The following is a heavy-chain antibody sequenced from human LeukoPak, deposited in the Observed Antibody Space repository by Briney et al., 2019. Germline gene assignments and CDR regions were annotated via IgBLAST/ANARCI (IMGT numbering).Heavy chain of an antibody. CDR1: GGSISSYY. CDR3: AREFRWGSSSPHPYPSSPYYYYYMDV. CDR2: IYYSGST. V-gene: IGHV4-59*01. J-gene: IGHJ6*03. D-gene: IGHD6-6*01. Sequence: PSETLSLTCTVSGGSISSYYWSWIRQPPGKGLEWIGYIYYSGSTNYNPSLKSRVTISVDTSKNQFSLKLSSVTAADTAVYYCAREFRWGSSSPHPYPSSPYYYYYMDVWGKGTTVTVSS.